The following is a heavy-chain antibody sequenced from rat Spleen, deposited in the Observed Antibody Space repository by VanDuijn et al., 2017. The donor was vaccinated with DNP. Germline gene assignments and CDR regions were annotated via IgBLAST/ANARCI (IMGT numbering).Heavy chain of an antibody. CDR2: ITSSGGST. CDR3: ATHGYTTDHRYFDF. Sequence: EVQLVESGGDLVQPGRSLKLSCVASGFTFNNYWMTWIRHVPGKGLEWVASITSSGGSTSYRDSVKGRFTISRDNAKSTLYLQMDSLRSEDTASYYCATHGYTTDHRYFDFWGPGTMVTVSS. CDR1: GFTFNNYW. J-gene: IGHJ1*01. V-gene: IGHV5-31*01. D-gene: IGHD1-6*01.